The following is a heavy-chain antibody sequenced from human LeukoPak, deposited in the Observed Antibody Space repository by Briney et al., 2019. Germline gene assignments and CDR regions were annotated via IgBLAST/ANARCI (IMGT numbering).Heavy chain of an antibody. V-gene: IGHV3-66*01. D-gene: IGHD6-19*01. J-gene: IGHJ4*02. CDR3: ARGDTGFSSAWGRDFDY. CDR1: GFTVSSKY. CDR2: LYSGGDT. Sequence: GGSLRLSCAAFGFTVSSKYMSWVRQAPGKGLEWVSVLYSGGDTYYADSVKGRFTISRDNSKNTLYLQTNNLRPEDTAVYYCARGDTGFSSAWGRDFDYWGQGTLVTVSS.